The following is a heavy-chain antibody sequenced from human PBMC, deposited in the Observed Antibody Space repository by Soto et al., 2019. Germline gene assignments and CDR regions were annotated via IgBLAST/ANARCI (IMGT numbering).Heavy chain of an antibody. CDR3: ARGGDNRGYYYGMDV. J-gene: IGHJ6*02. Sequence: PGESLKISCAASGFTFSSYWMHWVRQAPGKGLEWVSGINWNGGSTGYADSVKGRFTISRDNAKNSLYLQMNSLRAEDTALYYCARGGDNRGYYYGMDVWGQGTTVTVSS. CDR1: GFTFSSYW. CDR2: INWNGGST. D-gene: IGHD3-10*01. V-gene: IGHV3-20*04.